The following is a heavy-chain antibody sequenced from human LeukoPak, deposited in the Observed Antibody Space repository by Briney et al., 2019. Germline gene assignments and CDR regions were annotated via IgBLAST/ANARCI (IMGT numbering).Heavy chain of an antibody. J-gene: IGHJ4*02. D-gene: IGHD4-17*01. V-gene: IGHV4-59*12. CDR3: ARDDYGAVFDY. CDR2: IYYSGST. Sequence: PSETLSLTCTVSGGCISSYYWSWIRQPPGKGLEWIGYIYYSGSTNYNPSLKSRVTISVDTSKNQFSLKLSSVTAADTAVYYCARDDYGAVFDYWGQGTLVTVSS. CDR1: GGCISSYY.